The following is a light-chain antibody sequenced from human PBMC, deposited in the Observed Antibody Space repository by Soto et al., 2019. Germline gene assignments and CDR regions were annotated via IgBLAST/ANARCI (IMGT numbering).Light chain of an antibody. Sequence: EIVMAQSPGTLSVSLGERATLSCRASQSVMNKVAWYQQKPGQAPRLLFSDASTRAAGIPARFSGSGSGAEFSLTISILQSEDFAVYYCLQYSDWPRTFGPGTKVELK. J-gene: IGKJ1*01. CDR1: QSVMNK. V-gene: IGKV3-15*01. CDR3: LQYSDWPRT. CDR2: DAS.